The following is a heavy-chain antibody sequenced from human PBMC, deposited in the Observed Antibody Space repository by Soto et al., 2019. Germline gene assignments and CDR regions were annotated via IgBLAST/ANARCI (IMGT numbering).Heavy chain of an antibody. V-gene: IGHV3-23*01. D-gene: IGHD1-7*01. J-gene: IGHJ4*02. Sequence: EVELLESGGGLVQPGGSLRLSCVASRFTFTSYGMTWVRQAPGKGLEWVSFSSATGAGTYYADSVKGRFTISRDNSKNTLYLQMTSLRADDTAVYYCAKDRRAGGNYGFYSDFWGQGALVIVSS. CDR2: SSATGAGT. CDR1: RFTFTSYG. CDR3: AKDRRAGGNYGFYSDF.